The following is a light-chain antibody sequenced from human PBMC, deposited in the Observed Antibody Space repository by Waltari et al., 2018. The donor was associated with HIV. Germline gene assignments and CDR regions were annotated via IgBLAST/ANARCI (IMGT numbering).Light chain of an antibody. V-gene: IGKV3-11*01. Sequence: EIVLTQSPATLSLSPGERATLSCRASQSVSSYLAWYQQKPGQAPRLLIYDVSNRATGIPARFSGSGSGTDFTLTISSLEPEDFAVYYCQQRYNWLDTFGQGTKLEIK. CDR2: DVS. CDR1: QSVSSY. CDR3: QQRYNWLDT. J-gene: IGKJ2*01.